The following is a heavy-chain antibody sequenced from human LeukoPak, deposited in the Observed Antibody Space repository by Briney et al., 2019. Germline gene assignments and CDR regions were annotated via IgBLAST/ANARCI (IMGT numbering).Heavy chain of an antibody. D-gene: IGHD5-12*01. CDR3: ARAMDVVATISPLDY. Sequence: GGSLRLSCAASGFPFSDYYITWIRQAPGKGLGWISYISSSRNTINYADSVKGRITNSRENSKNTLYLQMNSLRVEDTSVYYCARAMDVVATISPLDYWGQGTLVTVSS. V-gene: IGHV3-11*04. J-gene: IGHJ4*02. CDR1: GFPFSDYY. CDR2: ISSSRNTI.